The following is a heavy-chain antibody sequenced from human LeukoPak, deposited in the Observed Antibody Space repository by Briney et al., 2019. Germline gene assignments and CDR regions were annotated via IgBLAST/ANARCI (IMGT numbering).Heavy chain of an antibody. Sequence: PGRSLRLSCAASGFTFSSYAMHWVRQAPGKGLEWVAVISYDGSNKYYADSVKGRFTISRDNSKNTLYLQMNSLRAEDTAVYYCARENIVVVPAAKGVDYYYMDVWGKGTTVTVSS. V-gene: IGHV3-30*04. J-gene: IGHJ6*03. CDR2: ISYDGSNK. D-gene: IGHD2-2*01. CDR1: GFTFSSYA. CDR3: ARENIVVVPAAKGVDYYYMDV.